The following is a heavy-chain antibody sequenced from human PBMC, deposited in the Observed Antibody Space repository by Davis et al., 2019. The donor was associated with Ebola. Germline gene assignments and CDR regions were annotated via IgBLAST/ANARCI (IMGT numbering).Heavy chain of an antibody. Sequence: AASVKVSCKASGYTFTSYGISWVRQVPGQGLEWMGWINPHNGNTNYAQNVQGRVIMTSDTATTTAYMELSSLRSEDTAVYYCATLLPKDNWGQGTLVTVSS. CDR3: ATLLPKDN. J-gene: IGHJ4*02. CDR2: INPHNGNT. D-gene: IGHD2-15*01. CDR1: GYTFTSYG. V-gene: IGHV1-18*01.